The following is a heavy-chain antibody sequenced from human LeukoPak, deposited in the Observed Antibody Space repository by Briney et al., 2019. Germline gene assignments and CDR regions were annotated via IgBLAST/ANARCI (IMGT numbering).Heavy chain of an antibody. CDR2: IYYSGST. CDR1: GGSISSYY. D-gene: IGHD6-19*01. Sequence: SETLSLTCTVSGGSISSYYWSWIRQPPGKGLEWIGYIYYSGSTNYNPSLKSRVTISVDTSKNQFSLKLSSVTAADTAVYYCARIAVAAPGAFDIWGQGTLVTVSS. J-gene: IGHJ3*02. CDR3: ARIAVAAPGAFDI. V-gene: IGHV4-59*08.